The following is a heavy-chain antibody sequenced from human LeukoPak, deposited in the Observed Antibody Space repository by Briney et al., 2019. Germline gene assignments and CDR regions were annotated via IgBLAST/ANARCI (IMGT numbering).Heavy chain of an antibody. Sequence: GGSLRLSCSASGXTFSRYGMHWVRQAPGEGLEYVSAMSSNGGSLHYADSVKGRFTISRDNSKNTLYLQMNSLRAEDTAVYYCAGPRYSSSWAHFSDYYYYGMDVWGQGTTVTVSS. J-gene: IGHJ6*02. CDR1: GXTFSRYG. CDR2: MSSNGGSL. CDR3: AGPRYSSSWAHFSDYYYYGMDV. D-gene: IGHD6-13*01. V-gene: IGHV3-64*04.